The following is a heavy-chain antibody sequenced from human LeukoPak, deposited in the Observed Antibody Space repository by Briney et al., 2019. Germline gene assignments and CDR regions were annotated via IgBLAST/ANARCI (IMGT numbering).Heavy chain of an antibody. J-gene: IGHJ6*02. CDR1: GRSFSGYY. V-gene: IGHV4-34*01. CDR2: INHSGST. D-gene: IGHD6-13*01. Sequence: SETLSLTCAVYGRSFSGYYWSWIRQPPGKGLEWIGEINHSGSTNYNPSLKSRVTISVDTSKNQFSLKLSSVTAADTAVYYCARGRSGPPSHIAAAGTYYYYGMDVWGQGTTVTVSS. CDR3: ARGRSGPPSHIAAAGTYYYYGMDV.